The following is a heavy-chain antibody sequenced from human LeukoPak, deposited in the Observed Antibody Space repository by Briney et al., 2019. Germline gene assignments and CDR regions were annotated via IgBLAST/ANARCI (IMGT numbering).Heavy chain of an antibody. J-gene: IGHJ4*02. D-gene: IGHD6-19*01. Sequence: GGSLRLSCAASGFTFSTFAVIWVRQPPGKGLEWVSSIFPSGGEIHYADSVRGRFTISRDNSKSTLSLQMNSLRGEDTAMYYCARVQGGGYRTADYWGQGTLVTVSS. V-gene: IGHV3-23*01. CDR1: GFTFSTFA. CDR2: IFPSGGEI. CDR3: ARVQGGGYRTADY.